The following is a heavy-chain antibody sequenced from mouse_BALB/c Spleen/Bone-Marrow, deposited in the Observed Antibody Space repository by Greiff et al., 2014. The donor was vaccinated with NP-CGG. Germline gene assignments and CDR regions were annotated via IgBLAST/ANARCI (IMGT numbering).Heavy chain of an antibody. V-gene: IGHV1S16*01. J-gene: IGHJ4*01. CDR3: TYMGYYGSSYAMDY. CDR2: INPSNGGT. D-gene: IGHD1-1*01. Sequence: QVQLQQSGAELVKPGASVKLSCKASGYTFTSYWMHWVKLSPGQGFEWIGEINPSNGGTNYNEKFKRKATLTVDKSSSTAYMQLSSLTSEDSAVYYCTYMGYYGSSYAMDYWGQGTSVTVSS. CDR1: GYTFTSYW.